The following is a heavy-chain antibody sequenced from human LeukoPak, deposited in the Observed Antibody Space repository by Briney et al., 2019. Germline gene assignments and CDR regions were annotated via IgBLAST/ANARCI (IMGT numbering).Heavy chain of an antibody. CDR1: GFTFSNYA. D-gene: IGHD6-19*01. CDR2: IRYDGSNK. V-gene: IGHV3-30*02. Sequence: GGSLRLSCAASGFTFSNYAMHWVRQAPGKGLEWVAFIRYDGSNKYYADSVKGRFTISRDKSKNTLYVQMNSLRAEDTAVYYCARGGGGWPYFDYWGQGTLVTVSS. CDR3: ARGGGGWPYFDY. J-gene: IGHJ4*02.